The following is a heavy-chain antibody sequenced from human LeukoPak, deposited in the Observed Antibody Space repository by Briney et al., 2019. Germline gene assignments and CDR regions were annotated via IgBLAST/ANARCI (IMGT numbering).Heavy chain of an antibody. V-gene: IGHV1-8*01. CDR3: ARALASQLSYGMDV. CDR1: GYTFTSYD. J-gene: IGHJ6*02. Sequence: ASVKVSCKASGYTFTSYDINWVRQATGQGLEWMGWMNPNSGNTGYAQKFQGRVTMTRNTSISTAYMELSSLRSEDTAVYYCARALASQLSYGMDVWGQGTTVTVSS. D-gene: IGHD6-13*01. CDR2: MNPNSGNT.